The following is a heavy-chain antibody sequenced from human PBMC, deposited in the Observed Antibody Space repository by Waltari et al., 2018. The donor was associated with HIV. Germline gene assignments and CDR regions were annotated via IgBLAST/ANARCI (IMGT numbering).Heavy chain of an antibody. Sequence: EVQLLESGGGLVQPGESLRLSCLVSGYPFTNYAISWVRQAPGKGLEWVSAVTNTGDITYYADSVRGRFTISRDKPRNTVYLQMNSLRAEDTAIYYCAKGRIVVVPGAASFDLWGQGTLVTVSS. CDR2: VTNTGDIT. CDR1: GYPFTNYA. D-gene: IGHD2-2*01. J-gene: IGHJ4*02. V-gene: IGHV3-23*01. CDR3: AKGRIVVVPGAASFDL.